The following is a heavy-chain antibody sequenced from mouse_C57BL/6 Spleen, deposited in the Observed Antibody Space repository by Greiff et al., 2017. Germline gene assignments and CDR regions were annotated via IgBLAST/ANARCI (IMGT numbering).Heavy chain of an antibody. J-gene: IGHJ4*01. D-gene: IGHD2-5*01. V-gene: IGHV1-4*01. CDR3: ARERDSNYYYAMDY. CDR1: GYTFTSYT. CDR2: INPSSGYT. Sequence: QVQLQQSGAELARPGASVKMSCKASGYTFTSYTMHWVKQRPGQGLEWIGYINPSSGYTKYNQKFKDKATLTADKSASTAYMQLSSLTSEDSAVYYCARERDSNYYYAMDYWGQGTSVTVSS.